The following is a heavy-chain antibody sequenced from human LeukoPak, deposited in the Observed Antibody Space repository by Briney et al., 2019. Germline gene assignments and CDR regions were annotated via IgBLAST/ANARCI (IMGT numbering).Heavy chain of an antibody. CDR3: ARVSGPRDYYYGMDV. CDR2: ISSSSSTI. Sequence: GGSLRLSCAASGFTFSSYSMNWVRQAPGKGLEWVSYISSSSSTIYYADSVKGRFTISRDNAKNSLYLQMNSLRAEDTAVYHCARVSGPRDYYYGMDVWGQGTTVTVSS. V-gene: IGHV3-48*04. D-gene: IGHD2-15*01. J-gene: IGHJ6*02. CDR1: GFTFSSYS.